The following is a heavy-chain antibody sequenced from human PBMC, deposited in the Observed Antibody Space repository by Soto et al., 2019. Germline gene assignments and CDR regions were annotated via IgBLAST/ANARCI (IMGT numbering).Heavy chain of an antibody. CDR2: IYYSGST. CDR1: GGSISSYY. J-gene: IGHJ2*01. Sequence: QVQLQESGPGLVKPSETLSLTCTVSGGSISSYYWSWIRQPPGKGLEWIGYIYYSGSTNYNPSLKSRVTISVDTSKNQFSLKLSSVTAADTAVYYCARGGLAARPDWYFDLWGRGTLVTVSS. V-gene: IGHV4-59*01. CDR3: ARGGLAARPDWYFDL. D-gene: IGHD6-6*01.